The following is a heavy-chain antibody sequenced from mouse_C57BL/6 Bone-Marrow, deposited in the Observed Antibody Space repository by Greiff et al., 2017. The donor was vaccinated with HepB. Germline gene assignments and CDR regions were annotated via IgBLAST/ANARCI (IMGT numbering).Heavy chain of an antibody. CDR3: ASCGFIYYYGSSYVGFDY. CDR1: GYTFTSYG. CDR2: IYPRSGNT. Sequence: QVQLQQSGAELARPGASVKLSCKASGYTFTSYGISWVKQRTGQGLEWIGEIYPRSGNTYYNEKFKGKATLTADKSSSTAYMELRSLTSEDSAVYFCASCGFIYYYGSSYVGFDYWGQGTTLTVSS. J-gene: IGHJ2*01. D-gene: IGHD1-1*01. V-gene: IGHV1-81*01.